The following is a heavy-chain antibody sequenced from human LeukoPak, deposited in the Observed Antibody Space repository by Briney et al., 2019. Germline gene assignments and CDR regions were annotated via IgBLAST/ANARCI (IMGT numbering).Heavy chain of an antibody. CDR1: GFTFSSYA. Sequence: GGSLRLSCAASGFTFSSYAMSWVRQAPGKGLEWVSAISGSGGSTYYADSVKGRFTISRDNSKNTLYLQMNSLRAEDTAVYYCAKSSYSSSWFYYFDYWGQGTLVTVSS. D-gene: IGHD6-13*01. J-gene: IGHJ4*02. CDR3: AKSSYSSSWFYYFDY. CDR2: ISGSGGST. V-gene: IGHV3-23*01.